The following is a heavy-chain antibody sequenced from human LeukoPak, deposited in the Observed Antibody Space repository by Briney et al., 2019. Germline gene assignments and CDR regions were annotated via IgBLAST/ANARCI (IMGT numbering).Heavy chain of an antibody. Sequence: SETLSLTCTVSGGSISSSSYYWGWIRQPPGKGLEWIGYIYYSGSTNYNPSPKSRVTISVDTSKNQFSLKLSSVTAADTAVYYCARARSSRSAFDYWGQGTLVTVSS. V-gene: IGHV4-61*05. CDR1: GGSISSSSYY. CDR2: IYYSGST. D-gene: IGHD6-13*01. J-gene: IGHJ4*02. CDR3: ARARSSRSAFDY.